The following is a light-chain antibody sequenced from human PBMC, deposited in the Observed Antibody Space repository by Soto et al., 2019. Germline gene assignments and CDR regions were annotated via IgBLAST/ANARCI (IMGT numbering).Light chain of an antibody. CDR2: DVS. J-gene: IGLJ1*01. CDR1: SSDVGGYNY. Sequence: QSVLTQPASVSGSPGQSITISCSGTSSDVGGYNYVSWYQQHPGKAPKVMIYDVSNRPSGVSNRFSGSKSGNTASLTISGLQAEDEADYYCYSYTTSSTDVFGTGTKLTVL. V-gene: IGLV2-14*01. CDR3: YSYTTSSTDV.